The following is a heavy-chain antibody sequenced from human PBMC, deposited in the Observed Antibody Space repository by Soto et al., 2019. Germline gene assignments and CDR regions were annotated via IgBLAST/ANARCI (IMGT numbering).Heavy chain of an antibody. CDR2: TWNDGSNK. J-gene: IGHJ3*02. CDR3: TTELNDMQAFDI. Sequence: QVQLVESGGGVVQPGRSLRLSCVASGFTFSTYGMHWVRQAPGKGLEWVAMTWNDGSNKYYTDSMKDRFTISRDNSKNTLYLQMNSLTDEDSAVYYCTTELNDMQAFDICGQGTMVTVSS. CDR1: GFTFSTYG. D-gene: IGHD1-1*01. V-gene: IGHV3-33*01.